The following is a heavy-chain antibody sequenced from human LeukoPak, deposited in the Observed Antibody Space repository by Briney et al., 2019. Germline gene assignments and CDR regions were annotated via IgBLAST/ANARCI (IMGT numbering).Heavy chain of an antibody. CDR1: GYTFTSYD. CDR3: ARAPAAAPFDY. Sequence: ASVKVSCKASGYTFTSYDINWVRQATGQGLEWMGWMNPNSGNTGYAQKFQGRVTITADESTSTAYMELSSLRSEDTAVYYCARAPAAAPFDYWGQGTLVTVSS. D-gene: IGHD6-13*01. CDR2: MNPNSGNT. V-gene: IGHV1-8*01. J-gene: IGHJ4*02.